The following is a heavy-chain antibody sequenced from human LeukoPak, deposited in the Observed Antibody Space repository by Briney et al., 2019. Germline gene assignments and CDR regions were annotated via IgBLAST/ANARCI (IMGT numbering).Heavy chain of an antibody. CDR3: AINKEGIAVAGLDY. V-gene: IGHV1-18*01. Sequence: ASVKVSCKASGYTFTSYGISWVRQAPGQGLEWMGWISAYNGNTSYAQKFQGRVTVTRDTSTSTVYMELSSLRSEDTAVYYCAINKEGIAVAGLDYWGQGTLVTVSS. D-gene: IGHD6-19*01. CDR1: GYTFTSYG. CDR2: ISAYNGNT. J-gene: IGHJ4*02.